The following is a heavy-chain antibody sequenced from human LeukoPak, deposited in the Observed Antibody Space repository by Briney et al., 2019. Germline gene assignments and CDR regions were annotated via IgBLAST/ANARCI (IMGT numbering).Heavy chain of an antibody. Sequence: PSETLSLTCTVSGGSIRSGSYYWSWIRQPAGKGLEWIGRIYTSGSTNYNPSLKSRVTISVDTSKNQFSLKLSSVTAADTAVYYCAGEYNWNYYFFDYWGQGTLVTVSS. D-gene: IGHD1-7*01. CDR3: AGEYNWNYYFFDY. CDR1: GGSIRSGSYY. V-gene: IGHV4-61*02. J-gene: IGHJ4*02. CDR2: IYTSGST.